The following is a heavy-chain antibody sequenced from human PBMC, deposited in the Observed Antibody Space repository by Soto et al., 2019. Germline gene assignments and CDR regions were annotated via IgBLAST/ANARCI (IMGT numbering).Heavy chain of an antibody. Sequence: GASVKVSCKVSGYTLTELSMHWVRQAPGKGLEWMGGFDPEDGETIYAQKFQGRVTMTEDTSTDTAYMELSSLRSEDTAVYYCATSGGYYDSSGYRQVDYWGQGTLVTVSS. CDR3: ATSGGYYDSSGYRQVDY. V-gene: IGHV1-24*01. D-gene: IGHD3-22*01. CDR1: GYTLTELS. CDR2: FDPEDGET. J-gene: IGHJ4*02.